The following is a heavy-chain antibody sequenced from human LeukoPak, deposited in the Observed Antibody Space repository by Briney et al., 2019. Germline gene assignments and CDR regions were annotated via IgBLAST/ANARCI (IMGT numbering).Heavy chain of an antibody. J-gene: IGHJ4*02. CDR1: GFTFTSSA. D-gene: IGHD3-22*01. CDR2: IVVGSGNT. V-gene: IGHV1-58*02. Sequence: SVKVSCKASGFTFTSSAMQWVRQARGQRVEWIGWIVVGSGNTNYAQKFQERVTITRDMSTSTAYMELSSLRSEDTAVYYCAAGVHYYDSSGYYYRTFDYWGQGTLVTVSS. CDR3: AAGVHYYDSSGYYYRTFDY.